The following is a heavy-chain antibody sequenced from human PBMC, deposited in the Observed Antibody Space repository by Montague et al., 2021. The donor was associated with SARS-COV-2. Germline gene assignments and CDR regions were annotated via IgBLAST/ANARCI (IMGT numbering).Heavy chain of an antibody. Sequence: SETLSLTCTVSGGSISSSSYYWGRQREPPGKGLVWIVCTNYSGSTYHNLSLKSRVSISVDTSRNQFSLKLSSVTAADTAVYYCARQENSSGWFKPDAFDIWGQGTMVAVSS. V-gene: IGHV4-39*01. CDR2: TNYSGST. J-gene: IGHJ3*02. D-gene: IGHD6-19*01. CDR1: GGSISSSSYY. CDR3: ARQENSSGWFKPDAFDI.